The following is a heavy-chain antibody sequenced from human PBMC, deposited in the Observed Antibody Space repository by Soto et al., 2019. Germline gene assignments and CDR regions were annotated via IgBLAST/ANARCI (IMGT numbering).Heavy chain of an antibody. CDR1: GGSITSSSYY. CDR3: ATQEVGGSYVYTFDP. CDR2: IYYSGST. D-gene: IGHD1-26*01. V-gene: IGHV4-39*01. J-gene: IGHJ5*02. Sequence: QLHLRESGPGLVKPSETLSLTCTVSGGSITSSSYYWGWIRQPPGKGLEWIGSIYYSGSTYYNPSFQSRVTISVDTSKNQFSLKLSSVPAADTAVYYCATQEVGGSYVYTFDPWGQGTLVTVSS.